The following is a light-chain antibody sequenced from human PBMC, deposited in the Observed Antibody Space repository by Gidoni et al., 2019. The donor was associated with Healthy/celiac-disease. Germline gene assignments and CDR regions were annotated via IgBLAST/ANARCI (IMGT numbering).Light chain of an antibody. V-gene: IGLV3-1*01. CDR2: QDS. CDR3: QAWDSSTVV. J-gene: IGLJ2*01. Sequence: SYELTQPPSLSVSPGQTASITCSGDKLGEKYACWYQQKPGQSPVLVIYQDSKRPSGIPDRFSGSNSGNTATLTISETQAMDEADYYCQAWDSSTVVFGGGTKLTVL. CDR1: KLGEKY.